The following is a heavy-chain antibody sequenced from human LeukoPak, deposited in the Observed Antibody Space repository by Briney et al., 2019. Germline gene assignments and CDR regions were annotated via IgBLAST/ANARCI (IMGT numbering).Heavy chain of an antibody. CDR3: ARMYYYDSSGYFSLYYFDY. D-gene: IGHD3-22*01. CDR1: GVSISSYY. V-gene: IGHV4-4*07. Sequence: SETLSLTCTVSGVSISSYYWSWIRQPAGKGLEWIGRIYTSGSTNYNPSLKSRVTMSVDTSKNQFSLKLSSVTAADTAVYYCARMYYYDSSGYFSLYYFDYWGQGTLVTVSS. CDR2: IYTSGST. J-gene: IGHJ4*02.